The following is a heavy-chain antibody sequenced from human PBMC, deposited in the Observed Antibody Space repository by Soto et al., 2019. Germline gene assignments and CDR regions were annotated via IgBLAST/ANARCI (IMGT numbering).Heavy chain of an antibody. J-gene: IGHJ4*02. D-gene: IGHD6-19*01. V-gene: IGHV5-51*01. CDR2: IYPGDSDT. CDR1: GYSFTSYW. CDR3: VRRYSSGWYYFDC. Sequence: GESLKISCKGSGYSFTSYWIGWVRQLPGKGLEWMGIIYPGDSDTRYSPSFQGQVTISADKSISTAYLQWSSLKASDTAMYYCVRRYSSGWYYFDCCGQGTVVPVSS.